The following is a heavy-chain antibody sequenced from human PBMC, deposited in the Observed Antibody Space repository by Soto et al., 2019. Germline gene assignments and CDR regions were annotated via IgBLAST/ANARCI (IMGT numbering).Heavy chain of an antibody. CDR3: AKADGVVVPAAIRSYYYYYGMDV. V-gene: IGHV3-30*18. Sequence: PXVSLRLSCAASGFTFSSTGMHRVPQAPGNGLEWVAVISYDGSNKYYADSVKGRFTISRDNSKNTLYLQMNSLRAEDTAVYYCAKADGVVVPAAIRSYYYYYGMDVWGQGTTVTVSS. J-gene: IGHJ6*02. D-gene: IGHD2-2*02. CDR1: GFTFSSTG. CDR2: ISYDGSNK.